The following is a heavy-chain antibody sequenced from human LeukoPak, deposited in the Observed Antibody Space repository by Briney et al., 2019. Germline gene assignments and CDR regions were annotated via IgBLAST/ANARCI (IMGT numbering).Heavy chain of an antibody. CDR3: ARIYCGGDCYSRDYYYGMDV. CDR2: ISSSSSYI. CDR1: GFTFSSYS. J-gene: IGHJ6*02. D-gene: IGHD2-21*02. Sequence: GGSLRLSCAASGFTFSSYSMNWVRQAPGKGLEWVSSISSSSSYIYYADSVKGRFTISRDNAKNSLYLQMNSLRAEDTAVYYCARIYCGGDCYSRDYYYGMDVWGQGTTVTVSS. V-gene: IGHV3-21*01.